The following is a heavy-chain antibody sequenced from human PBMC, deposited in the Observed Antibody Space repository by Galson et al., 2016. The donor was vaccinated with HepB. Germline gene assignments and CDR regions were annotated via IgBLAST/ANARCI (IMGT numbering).Heavy chain of an antibody. D-gene: IGHD2-2*01. J-gene: IGHJ4*02. V-gene: IGHV3-15*01. CDR3: ATEVFGMPFNSDY. Sequence: SLRLSCAASGFTFSNVWMNWVRQAPGKGLEWVGRIRSKTAGGTTDYAAPVEGRFTVSRDDSKNTLFLQMSSLETDDTAVYYCATEVFGMPFNSDYWSQGTVVTVSS. CDR2: IRSKTAGGTT. CDR1: GFTFSNVW.